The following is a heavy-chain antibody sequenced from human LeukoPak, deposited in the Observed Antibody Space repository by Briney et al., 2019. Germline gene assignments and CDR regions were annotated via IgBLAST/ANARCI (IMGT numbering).Heavy chain of an antibody. J-gene: IGHJ6*03. D-gene: IGHD6-13*01. Sequence: SETLSLTCTVCGGSISSYYWSWIRQPAGKGLEWIGRMYTSGSTNYNPSLKSRVTMSVDTSKNQFSLKLSSVTAADTAVYYCARDSSSWYGDYYYYMDVWGKGTTVTVSS. V-gene: IGHV4-4*07. CDR2: MYTSGST. CDR3: ARDSSSWYGDYYYYMDV. CDR1: GGSISSYY.